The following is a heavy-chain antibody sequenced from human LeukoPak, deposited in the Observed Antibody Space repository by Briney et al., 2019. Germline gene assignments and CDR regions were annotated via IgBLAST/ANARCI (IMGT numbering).Heavy chain of an antibody. CDR3: AILRDHRYYYMDV. CDR1: GYTFTSYY. V-gene: IGHV1-46*01. J-gene: IGHJ6*03. CDR2: INPSGGST. Sequence: ASVKVSCKASGYTFTSYYMHWVRQAPGQGLEWMGIINPSGGSTSYAQKFKGRVTMTRDTSTSTVYMELSSLRSEDTAVYYCAILRDHRYYYMDVWGKGTTVTVSS.